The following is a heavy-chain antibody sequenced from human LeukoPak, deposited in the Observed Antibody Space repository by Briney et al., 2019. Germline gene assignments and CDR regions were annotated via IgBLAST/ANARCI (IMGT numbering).Heavy chain of an antibody. CDR2: ISPYNGDT. CDR1: DYTFTSYG. V-gene: IGHV1-18*01. J-gene: IGHJ4*02. D-gene: IGHD3-16*02. Sequence: ASVKVSCKASDYTFTSYGINWVRQAPGQGLEWMGWISPYNGDTNYAQKLQGRVTMTTHPSTGTAYMELRSLRSDDTAVYYCARVPTGGDYVWGSYRRVYFDYWGQGTLVTVSS. CDR3: ARVPTGGDYVWGSYRRVYFDY.